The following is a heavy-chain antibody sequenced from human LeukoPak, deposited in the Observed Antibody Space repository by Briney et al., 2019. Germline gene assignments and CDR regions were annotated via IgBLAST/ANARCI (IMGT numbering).Heavy chain of an antibody. D-gene: IGHD3-16*01. CDR2: LSGSGGMT. CDR1: GLSFRAYA. J-gene: IGHJ4*02. V-gene: IGHV3-23*01. CDR3: AKTDFSWGYYFDY. Sequence: GGSLRLSCVASGLSFRAYAKSGVSGPPAKGRVGVSGLSGSGGMTFYADSVKGRFTISRDNSKNTLYLQLNSLRVDDTAIYYCAKTDFSWGYYFDYWGQGTLVAVAS.